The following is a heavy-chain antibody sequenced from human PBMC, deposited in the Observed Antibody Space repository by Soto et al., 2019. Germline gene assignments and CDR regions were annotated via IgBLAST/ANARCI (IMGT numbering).Heavy chain of an antibody. CDR1: GASIGSGVYY. V-gene: IGHV4-31*03. CDR3: ARGLSGSGSFVSSFGP. CDR2: VYYSGST. Sequence: QVQLQESGPGLVKPSQTLSLICSVSGASIGSGVYYWSWIRRLPGKGLEWIGYVYYSGSTYSNPSLTSRFAISVDTSRNQFSLRLSSVTAEDTVVYHCARGLSGSGSFVSSFGPWGQGTLVTVSS. D-gene: IGHD3-10*01. J-gene: IGHJ5*02.